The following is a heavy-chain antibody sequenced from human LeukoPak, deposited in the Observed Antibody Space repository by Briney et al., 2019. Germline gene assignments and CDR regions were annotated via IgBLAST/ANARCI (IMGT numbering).Heavy chain of an antibody. V-gene: IGHV3-48*01. J-gene: IGHJ4*02. CDR1: GFTFSSYS. CDR2: ISSSSSTI. CDR3: ARDSDY. Sequence: GSLRLSCAASGFTFSSYSMNWVRQAPGKGLEWVSYISSSSSTIYYADSVKGRFTISRDNAKSSLYLQMNSLRAEDTAVYYCARDSDYWGQGTLVTVSS.